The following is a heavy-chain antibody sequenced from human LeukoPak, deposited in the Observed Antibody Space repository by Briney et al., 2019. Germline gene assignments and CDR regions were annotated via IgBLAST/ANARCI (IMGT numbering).Heavy chain of an antibody. CDR3: ARRPLRFGEDYFDD. D-gene: IGHD3-10*01. J-gene: IGHJ4*02. V-gene: IGHV4-34*01. CDR1: GGSFSACY. CDR2: INHSGST. Sequence: SETLSPTCAVYGGSFSACYWSWIRQAPGKGLEWIGEINHSGSTNYNPSLKSRVTISLDTSKKQFSLKLRSVTAADTAVYYCARRPLRFGEDYFDDWGQGTLVTVSS.